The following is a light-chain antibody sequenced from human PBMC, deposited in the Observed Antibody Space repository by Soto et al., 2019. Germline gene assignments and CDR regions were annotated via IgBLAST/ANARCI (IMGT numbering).Light chain of an antibody. CDR3: QQYNNWPRT. CDR2: GAS. Sequence: EIVMTQSPVTLSLSPGDRATLSCRASQSVASNLAWFQQKPGQAPRLLIYGASATATGIPARFSGSGSGTEFTLTISSLQSEDFAVYYCQQYNNWPRTFGQGTKVDIK. CDR1: QSVASN. J-gene: IGKJ1*01. V-gene: IGKV3-15*01.